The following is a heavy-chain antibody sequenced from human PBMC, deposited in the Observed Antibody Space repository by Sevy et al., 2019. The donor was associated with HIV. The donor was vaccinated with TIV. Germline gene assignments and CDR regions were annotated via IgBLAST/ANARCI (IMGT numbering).Heavy chain of an antibody. Sequence: SETLSLTCTVSGGSISSYYWSWIRQPPGKGLEWIGYIYYSGSTNYNPSLKSRVTISVDTSKNQFSLKLSSVTAADTALYYCARAPRVAVAAPGYLDYWGQGTLVTVSS. V-gene: IGHV4-59*01. CDR2: IYYSGST. D-gene: IGHD6-19*01. J-gene: IGHJ4*02. CDR3: ARAPRVAVAAPGYLDY. CDR1: GGSISSYY.